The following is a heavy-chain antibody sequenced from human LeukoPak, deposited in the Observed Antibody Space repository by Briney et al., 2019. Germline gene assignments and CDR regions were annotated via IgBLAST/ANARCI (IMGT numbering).Heavy chain of an antibody. J-gene: IGHJ5*02. Sequence: SETLSLTCAVSGGSISSNSYYWGWLRQPPGMGLEWFGSIYYSGSTYYNPSLKSRVTISVDTSKNQFSLKLSSVTAADTAVYYCAREGLNMIRGVIPKEAWGWFDPWGQGTLVTVSS. D-gene: IGHD3-10*01. CDR2: IYYSGST. V-gene: IGHV4-39*07. CDR3: AREGLNMIRGVIPKEAWGWFDP. CDR1: GGSISSNSYY.